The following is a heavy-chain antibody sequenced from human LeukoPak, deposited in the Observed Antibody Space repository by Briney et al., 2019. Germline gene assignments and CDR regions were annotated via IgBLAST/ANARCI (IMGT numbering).Heavy chain of an antibody. CDR1: GGSFSGYY. D-gene: IGHD3-10*01. CDR3: ARRLSIINYYYYMDV. CDR2: IYTSGST. Sequence: PSETLSLTCAVYGGSFSGYYWSWIRQPAGKGLEWIGRIYTSGSTNYNPSLKSRVTMSVDTSKNQFSLKLSSVTAADTAVYYCARRLSIINYYYYMDVWGKGTTVTVSS. V-gene: IGHV4-59*10. J-gene: IGHJ6*03.